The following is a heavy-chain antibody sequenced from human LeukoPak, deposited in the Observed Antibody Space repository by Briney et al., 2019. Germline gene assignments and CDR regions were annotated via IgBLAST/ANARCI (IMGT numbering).Heavy chain of an antibody. CDR1: GASISSSPFY. D-gene: IGHD5-12*01. V-gene: IGHV4-39*01. CDR2: IYYSGST. CDR3: AKSGGYGLIDY. Sequence: PSETLSLTCTVSGASISSSPFYWGWIRQAPGKGLDWIGSIYYSGSTYYNSSLSSRVTISLDTSQNRFSLRLTSVTAADTAVYYCAKSGGYGLIDYWGQGTLVTVSS. J-gene: IGHJ4*02.